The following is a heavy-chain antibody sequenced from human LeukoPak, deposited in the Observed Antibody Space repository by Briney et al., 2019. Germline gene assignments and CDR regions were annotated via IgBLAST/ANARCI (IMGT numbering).Heavy chain of an antibody. J-gene: IGHJ4*02. CDR1: GGSFSGYY. V-gene: IGHV4-34*01. Sequence: SETLSLTCAVYGGSFSGYYWSWIRQPPGKGLEWIGEINHSGSTNYNPSLKSRVTISVDTSKNQFPLKLSSVTAADMAVYYCAGNVVVPAAIQAGGTFDYWGQGTLVTVSS. CDR2: INHSGST. D-gene: IGHD2-2*02. CDR3: AGNVVVPAAIQAGGTFDY.